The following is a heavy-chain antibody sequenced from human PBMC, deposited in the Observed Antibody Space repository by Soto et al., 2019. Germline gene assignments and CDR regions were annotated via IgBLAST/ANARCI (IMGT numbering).Heavy chain of an antibody. D-gene: IGHD6-13*01. Sequence: GGSLRLSCAASGFTFSSYGMSWVRQAPGKGLEWVSGISGSGATTYYADSVKGRFTISRDKSKNTLYLQMNSLRAEDTALYYCAKSFSSNWYDYFDYWGQVSLVTVSS. J-gene: IGHJ4*02. V-gene: IGHV3-23*01. CDR1: GFTFSSYG. CDR2: ISGSGATT. CDR3: AKSFSSNWYDYFDY.